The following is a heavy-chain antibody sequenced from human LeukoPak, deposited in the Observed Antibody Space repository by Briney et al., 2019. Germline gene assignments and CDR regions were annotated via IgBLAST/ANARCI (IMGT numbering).Heavy chain of an antibody. CDR3: ARLSYDFWSGYYYFDY. Sequence: GGSLRLSCAASGFTFSSYAMSWVRQAPGKGLEWVSAISGSGGSTYYADSVKGRFTISRDNSKNTLYLQMNSLTAADTAVYYCARLSYDFWSGYYYFDYWGQGTLVTVSS. CDR2: ISGSGGST. CDR1: GFTFSSYA. J-gene: IGHJ4*02. D-gene: IGHD3-3*01. V-gene: IGHV3-23*01.